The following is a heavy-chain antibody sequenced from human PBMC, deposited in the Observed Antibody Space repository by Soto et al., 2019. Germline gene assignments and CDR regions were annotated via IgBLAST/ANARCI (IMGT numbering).Heavy chain of an antibody. V-gene: IGHV4-31*03. CDR2: IYYSGST. CDR3: ARVRPDYVINYYYYGMDV. Sequence: SETLSLTCTVSGGSISSGGYYWSWIRQHPGKGLEWIGYIYYSGSTYYNPSLKSRVTISVDTSKNQFSLKLSSVTAADTAVYYCARVRPDYVINYYYYGMDVWGQGTAVTVSS. J-gene: IGHJ6*02. D-gene: IGHD4-17*01. CDR1: GGSISSGGYY.